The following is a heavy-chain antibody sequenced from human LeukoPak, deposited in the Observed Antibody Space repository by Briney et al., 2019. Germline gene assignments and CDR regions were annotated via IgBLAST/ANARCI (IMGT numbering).Heavy chain of an antibody. CDR3: ARAVAATSKYYFDY. CDR1: GGSISSHY. V-gene: IGHV4-59*11. CDR2: ICYSGST. Sequence: PSETLSLTCTVSGGSISSHYWSWIRQPPGKGLEWIGYICYSGSTNYNPSLKSRVTISVDTSKNQFSLKLSSVTAADTAVYYRARAVAATSKYYFDYWGQGTLVTVSS. D-gene: IGHD2-15*01. J-gene: IGHJ4*02.